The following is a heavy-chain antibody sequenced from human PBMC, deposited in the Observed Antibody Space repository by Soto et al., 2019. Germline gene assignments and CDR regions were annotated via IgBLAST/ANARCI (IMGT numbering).Heavy chain of an antibody. CDR3: AKDNEATTFQQFDY. D-gene: IGHD1-26*01. CDR1: GFTFSSYG. V-gene: IGHV3-30*18. Sequence: GGSLRLSCAASGFTFSSYGMHWVRQAPGKGLEWVAVISYDGSNKYYADSVKGRFTISRDNSKNTLYLQMNSLRAEDTAVYYCAKDNEATTFQQFDYWGQGTLVTVSS. J-gene: IGHJ4*02. CDR2: ISYDGSNK.